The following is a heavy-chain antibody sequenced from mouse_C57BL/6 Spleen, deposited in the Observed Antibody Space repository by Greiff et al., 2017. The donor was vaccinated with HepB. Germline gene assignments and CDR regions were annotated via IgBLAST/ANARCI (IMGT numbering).Heavy chain of an antibody. CDR2: IWRGGST. D-gene: IGHD1-1*01. V-gene: IGHV2-5*01. J-gene: IGHJ2*01. CDR1: GFSLTSYG. CDR3: AKKGSGSSLDY. Sequence: QVHMKQSGPGLVQPSQSLSITCTVSGFSLTSYGVHWVRQSPGKGLEWLGVIWRGGSTDYNAAFMSRLSITKDNSKSKVFVKMNRLQADDTAIYYCAKKGSGSSLDYWGQGTTLTVSS.